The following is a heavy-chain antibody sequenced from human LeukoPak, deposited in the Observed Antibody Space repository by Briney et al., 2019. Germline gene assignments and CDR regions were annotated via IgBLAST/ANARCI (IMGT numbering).Heavy chain of an antibody. CDR2: INPNSGGT. D-gene: IGHD2-2*01. Sequence: GASVKVSCKASGYTFTGYYMHWVRQAPGQGLECMGWINPNSGGTNYAQKFQGRVTMTRDTSISTAYMELSRLRSDDTAVYYCARDFFRVPNSDAFDIWGQGTMVTVSS. V-gene: IGHV1-2*02. CDR1: GYTFTGYY. CDR3: ARDFFRVPNSDAFDI. J-gene: IGHJ3*02.